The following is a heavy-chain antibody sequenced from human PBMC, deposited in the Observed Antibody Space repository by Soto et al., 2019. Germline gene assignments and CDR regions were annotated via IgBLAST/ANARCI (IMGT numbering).Heavy chain of an antibody. CDR2: INTHNGNT. D-gene: IGHD3-10*01. CDR3: TREGSAPYYYYGMDA. V-gene: IGHV1-18*01. CDR1: GYTFTTYG. Sequence: QVQLEQSAPEVKKPGASVKVSCKASGYTFTTYGISWVRQAPGQGLEWLGWINTHNGNTNYAQNLQGRVIMTADTSXXTASMELRSLRSDDTAIYYCTREGSAPYYYYGMDAWGQGTTVTVSS. J-gene: IGHJ6*02.